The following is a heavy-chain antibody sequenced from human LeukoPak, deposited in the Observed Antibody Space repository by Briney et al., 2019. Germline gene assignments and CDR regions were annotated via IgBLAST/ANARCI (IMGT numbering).Heavy chain of an antibody. J-gene: IGHJ4*02. Sequence: GGSLRLSCAASGFTFSSYAMSWVRQAPGKGLEWVSAISGSGGTTYYGDAGKGRFTISRSNAKNSLYLEMNSLRAEDTAVYYCARSGSSWYYFDCWGQGTLVTVSS. D-gene: IGHD6-13*01. CDR2: ISGSGGTT. V-gene: IGHV3-23*01. CDR1: GFTFSSYA. CDR3: ARSGSSWYYFDC.